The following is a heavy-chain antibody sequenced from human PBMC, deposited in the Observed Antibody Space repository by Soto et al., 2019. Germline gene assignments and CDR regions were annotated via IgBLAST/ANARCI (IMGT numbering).Heavy chain of an antibody. J-gene: IGHJ4*02. V-gene: IGHV4-61*03. CDR2: IHNSGSA. CDR3: ARDSIAFFDY. CDR1: GVSVSSGNYY. Sequence: QVQLQESGPGLVKPSETLSLTCTVSGVSVSSGNYYWTWIRQPPGKGLEWIGYIHNSGSADYNPSLKSRVTISVDTSKNHVSLRLSSVTAADTAVYYCARDSIAFFDYWGQGTLVTDSS. D-gene: IGHD2-15*01.